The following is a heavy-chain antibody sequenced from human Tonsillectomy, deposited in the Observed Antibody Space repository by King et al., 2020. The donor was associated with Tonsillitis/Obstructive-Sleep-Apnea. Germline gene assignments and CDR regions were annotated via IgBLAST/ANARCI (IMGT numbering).Heavy chain of an antibody. Sequence: VQLVESGGGLIQPGGSLRLSCAASGLTVSSNYISWVRQAPGKGLEWVSVIYSGGSTYYADSVKGRFTISRDSSKNTVYPQMNSLRAEDTAVYYCARDRRNGDPGDYYFDYWGQGTLVTVSS. CDR3: ARDRRNGDPGDYYFDY. CDR2: IYSGGST. CDR1: GLTVSSNY. D-gene: IGHD4-17*01. V-gene: IGHV3-53*01. J-gene: IGHJ4*02.